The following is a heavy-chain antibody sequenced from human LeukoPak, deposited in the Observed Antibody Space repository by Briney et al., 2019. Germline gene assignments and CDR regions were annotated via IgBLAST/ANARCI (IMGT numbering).Heavy chain of an antibody. J-gene: IGHJ5*02. V-gene: IGHV3-33*01. CDR2: IWSDGSAR. D-gene: IGHD2-2*02. Sequence: GGSLRLSCVASGFIFSNYGMHWVRQAPGKGLEWVTAIWSDGSARYFADSVKGRFTVSRDNSKKTLNLHMNSLSAEDTAVYYCTRAARGYTNGYYLDLWGQGTLVTVSS. CDR3: TRAARGYTNGYYLDL. CDR1: GFIFSNYG.